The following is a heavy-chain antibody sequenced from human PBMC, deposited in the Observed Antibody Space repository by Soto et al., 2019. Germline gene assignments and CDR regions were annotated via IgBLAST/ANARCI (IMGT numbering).Heavy chain of an antibody. Sequence: TGGSLRLSFAASGFNFDDYAMHWVRQAPGKGLEWVSGFSWNSGDTDYVDSVKGRFTIYRDNGKNSLYRQMNSLRPEDTDFYYSAKDLIAASGFAFDYWGQGTLVTVSS. J-gene: IGHJ4*02. CDR1: GFNFDDYA. CDR2: FSWNSGDT. D-gene: IGHD6-25*01. V-gene: IGHV3-9*01. CDR3: AKDLIAASGFAFDY.